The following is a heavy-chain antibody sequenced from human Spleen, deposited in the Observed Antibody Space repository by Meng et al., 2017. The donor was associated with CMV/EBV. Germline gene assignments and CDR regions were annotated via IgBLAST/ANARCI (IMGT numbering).Heavy chain of an antibody. CDR2: INSNRNII. Sequence: RLSCSDSGFTLTTPWMHWVRQAPGEGLVWGSRINSNRNIISYADSVKGRFTISRDNARTTLYLQVNNLRAEDTAVYYCVTGMGTRWGQGTLVTVSS. V-gene: IGHV3-74*01. D-gene: IGHD5-24*01. CDR3: VTGMGTR. J-gene: IGHJ4*02. CDR1: GFTLTTPW.